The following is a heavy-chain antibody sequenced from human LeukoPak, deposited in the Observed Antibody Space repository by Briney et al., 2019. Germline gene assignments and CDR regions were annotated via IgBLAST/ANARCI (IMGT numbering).Heavy chain of an antibody. CDR2: IYTTGSSGSP. Sequence: PSETLSLTCTVSGGSITSGSYYWSWIRQPAGKGLEWIGRIYTTGSSGSPNYNPSLKSRVTISVHTSKNQFSLKLSSVTAADTAVYYCARDSGTTGEVKFDPWGQGTLVTVSS. V-gene: IGHV4-61*02. CDR3: ARDSGTTGEVKFDP. CDR1: GGSITSGSYY. D-gene: IGHD3-10*01. J-gene: IGHJ5*02.